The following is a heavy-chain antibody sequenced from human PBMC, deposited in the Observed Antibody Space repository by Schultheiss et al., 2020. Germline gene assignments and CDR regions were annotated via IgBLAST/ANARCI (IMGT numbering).Heavy chain of an antibody. Sequence: ASVKVSCKASGYTFTSYGISWVRQAPGQGLEWMGWISAYNGNTNYEQKSQGRVTLTADESTSTAYMELSSLRSEETAVYYFAREGELAKYGMDVLGQGTTVTVSS. D-gene: IGHD3-10*01. CDR1: GYTFTSYG. CDR3: AREGELAKYGMDV. CDR2: ISAYNGNT. J-gene: IGHJ6*02. V-gene: IGHV1-18*01.